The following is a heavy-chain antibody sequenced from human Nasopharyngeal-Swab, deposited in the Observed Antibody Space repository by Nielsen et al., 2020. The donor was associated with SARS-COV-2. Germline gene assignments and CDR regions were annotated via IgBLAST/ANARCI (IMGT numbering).Heavy chain of an antibody. Sequence: GESLKISCAASGFTFSSYGMHWVRQAPGKGLEWVAVISYDGSNKYYADSVKGRFTISRDNSKNTLYLQMNSLRAEDTAVYYCAKDPLYSGYDLRYYFDYWGREPWSPSPQ. CDR2: ISYDGSNK. J-gene: IGHJ4*02. D-gene: IGHD5-12*01. CDR1: GFTFSSYG. CDR3: AKDPLYSGYDLRYYFDY. V-gene: IGHV3-30*18.